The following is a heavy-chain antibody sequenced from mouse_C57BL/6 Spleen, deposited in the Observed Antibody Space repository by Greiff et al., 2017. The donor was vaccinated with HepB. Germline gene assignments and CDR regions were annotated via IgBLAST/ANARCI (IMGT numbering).Heavy chain of an antibody. V-gene: IGHV5-16*01. CDR3: ARGGGDITTVGDY. CDR1: GFTFSDYY. Sequence: EVKLVESEGGLVQPGSSMKLSCTASGFTFSDYYMAWVRQVPEKGLEWVANINYDGSSTYYLDSLKSRFIISRDNAKNILYLQMSSLKSEDTATYYCARGGGDITTVGDYWGQGTSVTVSS. D-gene: IGHD1-1*01. J-gene: IGHJ4*01. CDR2: INYDGSST.